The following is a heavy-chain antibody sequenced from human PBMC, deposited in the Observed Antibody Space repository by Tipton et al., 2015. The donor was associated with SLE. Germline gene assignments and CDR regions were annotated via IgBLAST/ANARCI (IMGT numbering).Heavy chain of an antibody. CDR2: IYYSGST. CDR1: GGSISSSSYY. D-gene: IGHD3-3*01. CDR3: ARGTIFGVVIDP. V-gene: IGHV4-61*01. Sequence: TLSLTCTVSGGSISSSSYYWSWIRQPPGKGLEWIGYIYYSGSTNYNPSLKSRVTISVDTSKNQFSLKLSSVTAADTAVYYCARGTIFGVVIDPWGQGTLVTVSS. J-gene: IGHJ5*02.